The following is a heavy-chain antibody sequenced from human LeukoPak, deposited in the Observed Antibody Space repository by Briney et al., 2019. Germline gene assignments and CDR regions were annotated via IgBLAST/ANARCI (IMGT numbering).Heavy chain of an antibody. CDR1: GFTFSSYG. Sequence: PGRSLRLSCAASGFTFSSYGMHWVRQAPGKGLEWVAVISYDGSNKHYADSVKGRFTISRDNSKNTLYLQMNSLRAEDTAVYYCAKSISRGKQQLVPGGRYYYYYYGMDVWGQGTTVTVSS. V-gene: IGHV3-30*18. CDR3: AKSISRGKQQLVPGGRYYYYYYGMDV. CDR2: ISYDGSNK. D-gene: IGHD6-13*01. J-gene: IGHJ6*02.